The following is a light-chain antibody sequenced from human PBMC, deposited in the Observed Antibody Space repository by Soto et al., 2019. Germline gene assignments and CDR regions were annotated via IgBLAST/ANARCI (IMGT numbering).Light chain of an antibody. CDR1: QSVSSS. Sequence: EIVLTQSPATLSLSPGERATLSCRASQSVSSSLAWYQQKPGQAPRLLIYDASNRATGIPARFSGSGSGTDFTLTISSLQSEDFAVYYCQQYFSYPLTFGGGTKVEIK. CDR3: QQYFSYPLT. CDR2: DAS. J-gene: IGKJ4*01. V-gene: IGKV3-11*01.